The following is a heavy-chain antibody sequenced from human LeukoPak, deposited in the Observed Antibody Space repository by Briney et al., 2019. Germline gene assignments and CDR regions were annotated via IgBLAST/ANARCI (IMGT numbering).Heavy chain of an antibody. V-gene: IGHV3-74*01. CDR1: GFTFSSYW. CDR2: INSDGSST. CDR3: AREPGDIVVVPAADH. J-gene: IGHJ1*01. Sequence: PGRSLRLSCAASGFTFSSYWMHWVRQAPGKGLVWVSRINSDGSSTSYADSVKGRFTISRDNAKNTLYLQMNSLRAEDTAVYYCAREPGDIVVVPAADHWGQGTLVTVSS. D-gene: IGHD2-2*01.